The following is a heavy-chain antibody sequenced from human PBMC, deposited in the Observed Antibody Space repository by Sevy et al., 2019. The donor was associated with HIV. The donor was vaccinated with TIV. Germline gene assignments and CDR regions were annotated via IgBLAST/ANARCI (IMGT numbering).Heavy chain of an antibody. CDR2: IKQDGSEK. D-gene: IGHD6-6*01. CDR3: ARSSIAARRHWYFDL. Sequence: GSLRLSWAASGFTFSSYWMSWVRQAPGKGLEWVANIKQDGSEKYYVDSVKGRFTISRDNAKNSLYLQMNSLRAEDTAVYYCARSSIAARRHWYFDLWGRGTLVTVSS. J-gene: IGHJ2*01. V-gene: IGHV3-7*01. CDR1: GFTFSSYW.